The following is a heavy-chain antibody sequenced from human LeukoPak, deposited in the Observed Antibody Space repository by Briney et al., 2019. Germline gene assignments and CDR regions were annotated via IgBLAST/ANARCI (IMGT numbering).Heavy chain of an antibody. CDR2: ISAGGHNT. CDR1: GFTFSSYA. CDR3: ARDTPPAF. Sequence: QAVGSLRLSCAASGFTFSSYAMSWVRQSPGKGLEWVSTISAGGHNTYFADSVKGRFTISRDNSKNTLYLQMNSLRAEDTAVYYCARDTPPAFWGQGTLVTVSS. J-gene: IGHJ4*02. D-gene: IGHD1-14*01. V-gene: IGHV3-23*01.